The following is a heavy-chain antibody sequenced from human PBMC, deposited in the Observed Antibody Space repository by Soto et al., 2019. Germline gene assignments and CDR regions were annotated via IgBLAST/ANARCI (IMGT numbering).Heavy chain of an antibody. CDR1: GFTFSSYA. J-gene: IGHJ5*02. D-gene: IGHD6-13*01. V-gene: IGHV3-30-3*01. CDR3: AREMSRNWFDP. Sequence: GGSLRLFCAASGFTFSSYAMHWVRQAPGKGLEWVAVISYDGSNKYYADSVKGRFTTSRDNSKNTLYLQMNSLRAEDTAVYYCAREMSRNWFDPWGQGTLVTVSS. CDR2: ISYDGSNK.